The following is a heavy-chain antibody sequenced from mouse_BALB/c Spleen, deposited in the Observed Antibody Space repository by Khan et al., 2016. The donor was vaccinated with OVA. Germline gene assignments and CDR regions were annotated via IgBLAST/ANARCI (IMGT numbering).Heavy chain of an antibody. CDR2: IIPRSGYT. CDR1: GYTFTSNT. Sequence: QVQLKQSGAELARPGASVRMSCKASGYTFTSNTMHWVKQRPGQGLEWIGYIIPRSGYTNYNQNFKDKATLTADKSSSTAYMQLSSLSSEDSAVYYCARRTTGYTMDYWGHGTTVTVST. J-gene: IGHJ4*01. D-gene: IGHD2-14*01. V-gene: IGHV1-4*01. CDR3: ARRTTGYTMDY.